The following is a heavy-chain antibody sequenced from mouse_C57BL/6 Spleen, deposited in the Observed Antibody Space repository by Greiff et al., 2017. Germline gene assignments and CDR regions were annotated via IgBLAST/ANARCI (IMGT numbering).Heavy chain of an antibody. J-gene: IGHJ2*01. Sequence: QVQLKQSGAELARPGASVKLSCKASGYTFTSYGISWVKQRPGQGLEWIGEIYPRSGNTYYNEKFKGKATLTADKSSSTAYMELRSLTSEDSAVYFCVLNYYGSSYYFDYWGQGTTLTVSS. D-gene: IGHD1-1*01. CDR3: VLNYYGSSYYFDY. CDR2: IYPRSGNT. V-gene: IGHV1-81*01. CDR1: GYTFTSYG.